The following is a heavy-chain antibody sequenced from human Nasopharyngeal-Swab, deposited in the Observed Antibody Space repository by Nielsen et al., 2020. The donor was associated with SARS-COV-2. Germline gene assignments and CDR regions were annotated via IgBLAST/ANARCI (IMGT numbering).Heavy chain of an antibody. J-gene: IGHJ4*02. V-gene: IGHV4-4*02. Sequence: WIRQPSGKGLEWIGEIYHSGSTNYNPSLKSRVTISVDKSKNQFSLKLSSVTAADTAVYYCARRSWFRDIFDWGQGTLVTVSS. D-gene: IGHD3-10*01. CDR3: ARRSWFRDIFD. CDR2: IYHSGST.